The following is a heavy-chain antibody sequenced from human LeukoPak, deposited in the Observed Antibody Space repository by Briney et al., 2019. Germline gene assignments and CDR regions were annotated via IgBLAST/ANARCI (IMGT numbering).Heavy chain of an antibody. D-gene: IGHD5-24*01. J-gene: IGHJ4*02. CDR3: ARVEMATTYYFDY. CDR1: TDSISSYY. CDR2: IYYSGST. V-gene: IGHV4-59*06. Sequence: SETLSLTCTVSTDSISSYYWSWIRQHPGKGLEWIGYIYYSGSTYYNPSLKSRVTISVDTSKNQFSLNLSSVTAADTAVYYCARVEMATTYYFDYWGQGTLVTVSS.